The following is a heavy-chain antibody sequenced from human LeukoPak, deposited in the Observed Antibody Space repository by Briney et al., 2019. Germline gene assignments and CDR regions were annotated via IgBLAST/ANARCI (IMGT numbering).Heavy chain of an antibody. Sequence: GGSLRLSCAASGFTLSSYAMHWVRQAPGKGLEWVSAISGSGGSTYYADSVKGRFTISRDNSKNTLYLQMNSLRAEDTAVYYCAKVLERRVTRANFDYWGQGTLVTASS. V-gene: IGHV3-23*01. CDR2: ISGSGGST. D-gene: IGHD1-1*01. J-gene: IGHJ4*02. CDR3: AKVLERRVTRANFDY. CDR1: GFTLSSYA.